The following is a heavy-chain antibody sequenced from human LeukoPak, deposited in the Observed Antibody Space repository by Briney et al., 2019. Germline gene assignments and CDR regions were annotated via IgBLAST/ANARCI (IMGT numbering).Heavy chain of an antibody. Sequence: GRSLRLSCGASGFTLSSRGMHWVRQAPVKGLEWMAVVTYDGSKEDYADSVRGRFTISRDNSKHMLYLHMNNLTVEDTGVYYCAEDQRGSGIDYPPLDSWGLGTLVVVSS. D-gene: IGHD3-10*01. V-gene: IGHV3-30*18. CDR3: AEDQRGSGIDYPPLDS. CDR2: VTYDGSKE. CDR1: GFTLSSRG. J-gene: IGHJ4*02.